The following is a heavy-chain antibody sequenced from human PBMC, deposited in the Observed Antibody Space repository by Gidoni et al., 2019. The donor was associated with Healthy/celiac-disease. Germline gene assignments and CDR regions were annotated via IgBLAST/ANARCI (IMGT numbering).Heavy chain of an antibody. CDR3: ASEYSYGFLV. Sequence: VQLVESGGAVLKPGGSLGLSCAASVFTFIAYYMSWIRQAPGKGLEWVSYMSSSGSTLYYADCVKGRFTLSRDNAKNSLYLQMNSLMAEDTAVYYCASEYSYGFLVCGQGTMVTVSS. CDR1: VFTFIAYY. V-gene: IGHV3-11*01. J-gene: IGHJ3*01. D-gene: IGHD5-18*01. CDR2: MSSSGSTL.